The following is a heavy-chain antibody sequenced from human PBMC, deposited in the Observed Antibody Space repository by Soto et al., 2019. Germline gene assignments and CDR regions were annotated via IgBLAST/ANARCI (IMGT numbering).Heavy chain of an antibody. D-gene: IGHD3-22*01. V-gene: IGHV3-30-3*01. CDR1: GFTFSNYD. J-gene: IGHJ4*02. Sequence: GGSLRLSCAASGFTFSNYDMHWVRQAPGKGLEWVAVISYDGSDKDYADSVKGRFTISRDNSRNTLFLQMNSLRAEDTAVYYCARDYYKYYDSSGYYRSPAYWGQGTLVTVSS. CDR3: ARDYYKYYDSSGYYRSPAY. CDR2: ISYDGSDK.